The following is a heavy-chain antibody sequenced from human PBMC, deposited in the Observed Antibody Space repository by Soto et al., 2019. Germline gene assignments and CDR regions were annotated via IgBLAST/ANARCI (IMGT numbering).Heavy chain of an antibody. CDR1: GFTFSSFT. D-gene: IGHD4-17*01. CDR2: ISSSNSYI. V-gene: IGHV3-21*04. J-gene: IGHJ3*02. CDR3: AKDGAVTTAFDI. Sequence: GGSLRLSCAASGFTFSSFTMNWVRQAPGKGLEWVSSISSSNSYIHYTDSVKGRFTVSRDNAKNSLYLQMNSLRAEDTAVYYCAKDGAVTTAFDIWGQGTMVTVSS.